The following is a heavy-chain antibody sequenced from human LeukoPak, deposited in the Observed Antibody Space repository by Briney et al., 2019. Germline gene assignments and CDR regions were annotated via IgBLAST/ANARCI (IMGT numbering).Heavy chain of an antibody. CDR1: GGTFSSYA. V-gene: IGHV1-69*05. CDR3: AREVVVPAAGNWFDP. J-gene: IGHJ5*02. D-gene: IGHD2-2*01. Sequence: GASVKVSCMASGGTFSSYAISWVRQAPGQGLEWMGGIIPIFGTANYAQKFQGRVTITTDESTSTAYMELSSLRSEDTAVYYCAREVVVPAAGNWFDPWGQGTLVTVSS. CDR2: IIPIFGTA.